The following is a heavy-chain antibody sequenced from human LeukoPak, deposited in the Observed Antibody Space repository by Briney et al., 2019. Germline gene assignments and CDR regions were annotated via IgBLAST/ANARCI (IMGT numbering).Heavy chain of an antibody. J-gene: IGHJ4*02. CDR3: ARHSIIKMVRGVRGFDY. CDR1: GGSISSSYSY. V-gene: IGHV4-39*01. CDR2: IYYSGST. Sequence: PSETLSLTCTVSGGSISSSYSYWGWIRQPPGKGLEWIGNIYYSGSTYYNPSLKSRVTISVDTSKNQFSLKLSSVTAADTAVYYCARHSIIKMVRGVRGFDYWGQGTLVTVSS. D-gene: IGHD3-10*01.